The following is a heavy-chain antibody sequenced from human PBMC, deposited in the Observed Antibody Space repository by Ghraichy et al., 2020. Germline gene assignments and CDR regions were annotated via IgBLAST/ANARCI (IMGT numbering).Heavy chain of an antibody. CDR1: GFNFRNYG. CDR3: GRPYYDFGDLGGFVD. V-gene: IGHV3-33*01. CDR2: IWFDENKQ. D-gene: IGHD3-16*01. Sequence: LSLTCAASGFNFRNYGMHWVRQAPGTGLEWVAVIWFDENKQYYADSVKDRFSVSRDNSKKTLYLHMRSPRADDTAIYYCGRPYYDFGDLGGFVDWGPGTLVTVSS. J-gene: IGHJ4*02.